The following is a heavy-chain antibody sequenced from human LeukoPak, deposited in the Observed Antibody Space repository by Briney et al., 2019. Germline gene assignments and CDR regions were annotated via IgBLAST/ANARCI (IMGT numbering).Heavy chain of an antibody. Sequence: GGSLRLSCAASGFTFRSHSMTWVRQAPGKGLEWVSYISSSSNTIYYADSVKGRFTISRDNAKSSLYLQMNSLRAEDTAVYYCASSNPYSGYDSTNNYWGQGTLVTVSS. CDR2: ISSSSNTI. CDR1: GFTFRSHS. J-gene: IGHJ4*02. V-gene: IGHV3-48*01. CDR3: ASSNPYSGYDSTNNY. D-gene: IGHD5-12*01.